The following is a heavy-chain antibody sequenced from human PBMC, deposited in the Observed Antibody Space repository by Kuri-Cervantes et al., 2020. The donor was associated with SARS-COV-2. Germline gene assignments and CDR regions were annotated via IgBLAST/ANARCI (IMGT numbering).Heavy chain of an antibody. J-gene: IGHJ4*02. D-gene: IGHD6-19*01. V-gene: IGHV2-70*11. CDR2: IDWDDDK. CDR3: ARMYFGSSGWYFDIH. Sequence: TLSLTCTVSGGSISGSSYYWDWSRQPPGKALEWLARIDWDDDKYYSTSLKTRLTISKDTSKNQVVLTTTNMDPVDTATYYCARMYFGSSGWYFDIHWGQGTLVTVSS. CDR1: GGSISGSSYY.